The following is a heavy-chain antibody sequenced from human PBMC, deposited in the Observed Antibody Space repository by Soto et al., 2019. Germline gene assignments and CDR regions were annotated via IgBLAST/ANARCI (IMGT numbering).Heavy chain of an antibody. J-gene: IGHJ4*02. CDR3: AAWDISNI. CDR2: INPEGNAK. Sequence: PGGSLRLSXSGFGFSINTYWMNWIRQTPGKGLEWVANINPEGNAKTYVDPVKGRFFVSRDNTRNSLDLQMTSLRVEDSAIYFCAAWDISNIWGQGILVTVSS. V-gene: IGHV3-7*01. D-gene: IGHD2-15*01. CDR1: GFSINTYW.